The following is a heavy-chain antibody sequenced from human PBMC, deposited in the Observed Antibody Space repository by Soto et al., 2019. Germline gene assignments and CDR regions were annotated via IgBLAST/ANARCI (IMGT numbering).Heavy chain of an antibody. J-gene: IGHJ4*02. V-gene: IGHV3-30-3*01. CDR2: ISYDGSNK. CDR1: GFTFSSYA. D-gene: IGHD3-22*01. Sequence: PGGSLRLSCAASGFTFSSYAMHWVRQAPGKGLEWVAVISYDGSNKYYADSVKGRFTISRDNSKNTLYLQMNSLRAEDTAVYYCARDSHDSSGYYYRCLDYWGQGTLVTVS. CDR3: ARDSHDSSGYYYRCLDY.